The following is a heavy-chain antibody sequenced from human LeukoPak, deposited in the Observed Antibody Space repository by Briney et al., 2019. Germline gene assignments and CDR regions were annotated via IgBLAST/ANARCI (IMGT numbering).Heavy chain of an antibody. Sequence: GGSLRLSCAASGFTFSSYSMNWVRQAPGKGLEWVSYISSSSSTIHYADSVKGRFTISRDNAKNSLYLQMNSLRAEDTAVYYCARDSYSGYDRLLNWGQGTLGTVSS. V-gene: IGHV3-48*01. CDR2: ISSSSSTI. D-gene: IGHD5-12*01. CDR3: ARDSYSGYDRLLN. CDR1: GFTFSSYS. J-gene: IGHJ4*02.